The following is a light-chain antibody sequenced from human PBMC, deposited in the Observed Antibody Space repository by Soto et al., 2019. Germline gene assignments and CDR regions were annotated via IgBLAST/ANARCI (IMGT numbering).Light chain of an antibody. Sequence: EIVLTQSPATLSLSPGERATLSCRASQSVSSLLAWYQQKSGQPPRLLISDASNRATGVPARFSGSGSGTDFTLIISSLEPEDFATYYCQQFKDYVWTFGQGTKV. CDR3: QQFKDYVWT. J-gene: IGKJ1*01. CDR1: QSVSSL. V-gene: IGKV3-11*01. CDR2: DAS.